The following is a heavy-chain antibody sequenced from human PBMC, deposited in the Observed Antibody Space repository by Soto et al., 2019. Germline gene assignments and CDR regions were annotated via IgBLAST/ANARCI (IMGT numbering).Heavy chain of an antibody. CDR1: GYTFTNYY. V-gene: IGHV1-46*01. CDR2: IIPSGGST. CDR3: ARGGPELATIGSFDY. D-gene: IGHD5-12*01. J-gene: IGHJ4*02. Sequence: ASVKVSCKASGYTFTNYYMHWVRQAPGQGLEWIGRIIPSGGSTHYAQKFQDRVIMTRDTSTNTAYMELNSLRSEDSAVYYCARGGPELATIGSFDYWGQGTLVPVSS.